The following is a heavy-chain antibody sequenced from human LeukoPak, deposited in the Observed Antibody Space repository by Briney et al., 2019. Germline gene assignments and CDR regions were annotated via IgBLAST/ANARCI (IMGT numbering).Heavy chain of an antibody. CDR2: IYYSGST. CDR3: ARSIRGYSSGWYYFDY. J-gene: IGHJ4*02. V-gene: IGHV4-39*01. Sequence: SETLSLTCTVSGGSISSSSYYWGWIRQPPGKGLEWIGSIYYSGSTYYNPSLKSRVTISVDTSKNQFSLKLSSVTAAVTAVYYCARSIRGYSSGWYYFDYWGQGTLVTVSS. CDR1: GGSISSSSYY. D-gene: IGHD6-19*01.